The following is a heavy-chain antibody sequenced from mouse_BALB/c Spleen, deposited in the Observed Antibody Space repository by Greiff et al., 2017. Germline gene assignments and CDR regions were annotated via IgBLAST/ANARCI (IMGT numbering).Heavy chain of an antibody. J-gene: IGHJ3*01. CDR3: ARHEDGNYDWFAY. CDR1: GFTFSSYG. CDR2: ISSGGSYT. D-gene: IGHD2-1*01. V-gene: IGHV5-6*01. Sequence: EVQLVESGGDLVKPGGSLKLSCAASGFTFSSYGMSWVRQTPDKRLEWVATISSGGSYTYYPDSVKGRFTISRDNAKNTLYLQMSSLKSEDTAMYYCARHEDGNYDWFAYWGQGTLVTVSA.